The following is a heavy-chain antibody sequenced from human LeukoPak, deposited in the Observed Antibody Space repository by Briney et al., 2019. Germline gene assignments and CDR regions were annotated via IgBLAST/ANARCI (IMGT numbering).Heavy chain of an antibody. Sequence: GGSLRLSCAASGFTFSSYAMHWVRQAPGKGLDWVAIIPYDGINKYYADSVKGRFTISRDDSKNTLFLQMNSLRAEDTAVYYCARDLGATDYWGQGTLVTVSS. CDR1: GFTFSSYA. V-gene: IGHV3-30-3*01. CDR2: IPYDGINK. J-gene: IGHJ4*02. CDR3: ARDLGATDY. D-gene: IGHD1-26*01.